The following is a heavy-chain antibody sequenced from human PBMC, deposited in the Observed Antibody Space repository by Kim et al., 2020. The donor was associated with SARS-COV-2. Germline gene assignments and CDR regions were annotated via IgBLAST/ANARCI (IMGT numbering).Heavy chain of an antibody. J-gene: IGHJ6*02. Sequence: LKSRVTISVDTSKNQFSLKLSCVTAEDTAVYYCARGKRITIFGVVREMDVWGQGTTVTVSS. D-gene: IGHD3-3*01. V-gene: IGHV4-59*09. CDR3: ARGKRITIFGVVREMDV.